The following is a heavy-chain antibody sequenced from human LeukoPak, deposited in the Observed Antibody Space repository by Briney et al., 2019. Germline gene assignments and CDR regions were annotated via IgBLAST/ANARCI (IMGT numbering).Heavy chain of an antibody. D-gene: IGHD1-26*01. Sequence: SETLSLTCTVSGGSISSGDYYWSWIRQPAGKGLEWIGRIYTSGSTNYNPSLKSRVTISEDTSKNQSAPKLSSRPDADPAVVSCARDRVGATVDHWGEGTLVTVSS. CDR2: IYTSGST. V-gene: IGHV4-61*02. CDR1: GGSISSGDYY. CDR3: ARDRVGATVDH. J-gene: IGHJ4*02.